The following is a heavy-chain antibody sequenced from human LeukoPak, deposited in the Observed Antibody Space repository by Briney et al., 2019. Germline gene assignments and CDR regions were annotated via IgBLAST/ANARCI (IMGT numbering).Heavy chain of an antibody. Sequence: SETLSLTCTVSGGSISSGGYYWSWIRQHPGKGLEWIGYIYYSGSTYYNPSLKSRVTISVDTSKNKFSLKLSSVTAADTAVYYCARAVTTGGPYYYYGMDVWGQGTTVTVSS. V-gene: IGHV4-31*03. CDR1: GGSISSGGYY. CDR2: IYYSGST. D-gene: IGHD4-11*01. J-gene: IGHJ6*02. CDR3: ARAVTTGGPYYYYGMDV.